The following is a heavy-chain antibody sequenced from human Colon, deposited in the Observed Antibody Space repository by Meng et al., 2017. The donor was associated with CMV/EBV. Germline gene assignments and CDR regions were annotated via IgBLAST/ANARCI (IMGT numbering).Heavy chain of an antibody. CDR2: ISGSGLTT. V-gene: IGHV3-23*01. CDR1: GFTFSDFD. Sequence: GESLKISCSASGFTFSDFDMTWVRQAPGKGLEWVSSISGSGLTTFYSDAMEGRFSISRDNSRNTLYLQINRLRSDDTAVYYCATGADLPTFWSGFAYWGQGAVVTVSS. J-gene: IGHJ4*02. CDR3: ATGADLPTFWSGFAY. D-gene: IGHD3-3*01.